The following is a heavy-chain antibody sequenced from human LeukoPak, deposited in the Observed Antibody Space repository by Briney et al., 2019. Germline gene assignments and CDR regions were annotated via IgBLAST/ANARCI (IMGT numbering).Heavy chain of an antibody. D-gene: IGHD4-17*01. CDR1: GFTFSTFA. V-gene: IGHV3-23*01. CDR3: ARAAIKTSTTVTTHFDY. J-gene: IGHJ4*02. Sequence: GGSLRLSCAASGFTFSTFAMIWVRQPPGKGLEWVSSIFPSGGEIHYAGPVKGRFTISRDNSKNTLYLQMNSLRAEDTAVYYCARAAIKTSTTVTTHFDYWGQGTLVTVSS. CDR2: IFPSGGEI.